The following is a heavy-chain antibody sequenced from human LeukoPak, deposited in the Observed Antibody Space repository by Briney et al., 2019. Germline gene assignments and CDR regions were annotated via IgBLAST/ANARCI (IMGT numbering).Heavy chain of an antibody. CDR3: AHRGYDILTGYTNFDY. D-gene: IGHD3-9*01. CDR1: GFSLSTSGVG. V-gene: IGHV2-5*02. J-gene: IGHJ4*02. CDR2: IYWDDDK. Sequence: SGPTLVNPTQTLTLTCTFSGFSLSTSGVGVGWIRQPPGKALEWLALIYWDDDKRYSPSLKSRLTITKDTSKNQVVLTMTNMDPVDTATYHCAHRGYDILTGYTNFDYWGQGTLVTVSS.